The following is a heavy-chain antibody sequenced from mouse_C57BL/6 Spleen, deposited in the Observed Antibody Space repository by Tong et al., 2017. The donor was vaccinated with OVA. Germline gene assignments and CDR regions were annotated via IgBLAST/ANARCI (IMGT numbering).Heavy chain of an antibody. V-gene: IGHV1-18*01. D-gene: IGHD1-1*01. CDR3: ARSGVYGSSYWFAY. J-gene: IGHJ3*01. CDR2: INPNNGGT. Sequence: EVQLQESGPELVKPGASVKIPCKASGYTFTDYNMDWVKQSHGKSLEWIGDINPNNGGTIYNQKFKGKATLTVDKSSSTAYMELRSLTSEDTAVYYCARSGVYGSSYWFAYWGQGTLVTVSS. CDR1: GYTFTDYN.